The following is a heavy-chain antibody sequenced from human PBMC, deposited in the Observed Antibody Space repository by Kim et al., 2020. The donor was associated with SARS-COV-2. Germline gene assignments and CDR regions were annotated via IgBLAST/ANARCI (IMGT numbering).Heavy chain of an antibody. J-gene: IGHJ5*02. CDR2: ISSIGST. CDR1: GGPMSNYY. V-gene: IGHV4-59*08. CDR3: ARLGGITS. Sequence: SETLSLTCTVSGGPMSNYYWNWIRQPPGKGLEWIGYISSIGSTNYNPSLKSRFTISVDTSKNQFSLKVNSLTVADTAVYYCARLGGITSWGQGTLVTVSS.